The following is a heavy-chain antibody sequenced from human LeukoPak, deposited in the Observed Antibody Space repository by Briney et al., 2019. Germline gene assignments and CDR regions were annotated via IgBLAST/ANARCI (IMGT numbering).Heavy chain of an antibody. CDR3: ARDLGQFLEWLSKPSYFDY. V-gene: IGHV3-20*04. CDR1: GFPFDDYG. J-gene: IGHJ4*02. CDR2: INWNGGST. Sequence: GGSLRLSCAASGFPFDDYGMSWVRQAPGKGLEWVSGINWNGGSTGYADSVKGRFTISRDNAKNSLYLQMNSLRAEDTALYYCARDLGQFLEWLSKPSYFDYWGQGTLVTVSS. D-gene: IGHD3-3*01.